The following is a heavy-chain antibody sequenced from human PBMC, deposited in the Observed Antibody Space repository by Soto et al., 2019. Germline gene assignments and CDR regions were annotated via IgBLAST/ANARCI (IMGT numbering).Heavy chain of an antibody. D-gene: IGHD6-13*01. CDR1: GGSFSGYY. J-gene: IGHJ6*03. V-gene: IGHV4-34*01. CDR2: INHSGST. Sequence: SETLSLTCAVYGGSFSGYYWSWIRQPPGKGLEWIGEINHSGSTNYNPSLKSRVTISVDTSKNQFSLKLSSVTAADTAVYYCARRTPDSSSREIYYYYYMDVWGKGTTVTVSS. CDR3: ARRTPDSSSREIYYYYYMDV.